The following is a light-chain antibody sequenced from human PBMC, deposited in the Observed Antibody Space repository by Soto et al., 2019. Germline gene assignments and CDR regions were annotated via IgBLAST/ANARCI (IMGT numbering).Light chain of an antibody. Sequence: QAVVTQSPSASASLGASVKLTCTLSSGHSSYAIAWHQQQPEKGPRYLMKLNSDGSHTKGDGIPDRFSGSSSGAERYLTISSLQSEDEADYYCQTWSTGIEVFGGGTQLTV. V-gene: IGLV4-69*01. J-gene: IGLJ3*02. CDR2: LNSDGSH. CDR3: QTWSTGIEV. CDR1: SGHSSYA.